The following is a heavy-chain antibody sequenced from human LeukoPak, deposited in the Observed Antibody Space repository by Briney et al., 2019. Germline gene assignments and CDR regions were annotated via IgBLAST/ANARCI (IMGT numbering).Heavy chain of an antibody. CDR2: ISYDGSNK. V-gene: IGHV3-30-3*01. CDR3: AKDWYSSSSAFDY. Sequence: GGSLRLSCAASGFTFSSYAMHWVRQAPGKGLEWVAVISYDGSNKYYADSVKGRFTISRDNAKNSLYLQMNSLRAEDTALYYCAKDWYSSSSAFDYWGQGTLVTVSS. J-gene: IGHJ4*02. D-gene: IGHD6-6*01. CDR1: GFTFSSYA.